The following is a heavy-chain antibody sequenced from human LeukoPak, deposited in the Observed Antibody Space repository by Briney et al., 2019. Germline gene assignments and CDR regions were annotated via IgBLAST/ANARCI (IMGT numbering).Heavy chain of an antibody. CDR3: AREGSIVPHQDLDY. CDR2: ISSSSNYI. Sequence: GGSLRLSCAASGFSFSTYSMNWVRQAPGKGLEWVSFISSSSNYIYYGDPVEGRFTISRDNAKNSLYLQMNSLRAEDTAVYYCAREGSIVPHQDLDYWGQGTLVTVSS. CDR1: GFSFSTYS. J-gene: IGHJ4*02. D-gene: IGHD2-8*01. V-gene: IGHV3-21*01.